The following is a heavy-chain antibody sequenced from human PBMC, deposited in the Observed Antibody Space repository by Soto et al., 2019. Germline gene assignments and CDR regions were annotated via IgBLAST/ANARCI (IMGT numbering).Heavy chain of an antibody. D-gene: IGHD5-12*01. V-gene: IGHV1-3*01. CDR1: GYTFTSYA. CDR3: ASRPNSGYDNDAFDT. Sequence: GASVKVSCKASGYTFTSYAMHWVRQAPGQRLEWMGWINAGNGNTKYSQKFQGRVTITRDTSASTAYMELSSLRSEDTAVYYCASRPNSGYDNDAFDTWGQGTMVTVS. J-gene: IGHJ3*02. CDR2: INAGNGNT.